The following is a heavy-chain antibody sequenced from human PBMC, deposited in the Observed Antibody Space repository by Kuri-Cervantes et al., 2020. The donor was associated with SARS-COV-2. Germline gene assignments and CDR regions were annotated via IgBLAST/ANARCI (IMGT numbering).Heavy chain of an antibody. CDR1: GCTFTSYD. Sequence: ASVKVSCKASGCTFTSYDISWVRQAPGQGLEWMGWISTYSGNTNYAQRLQGRVTMTTDTSTSTAYMELRSLRSDDTAVFYCAKNWGASGWYRFDCWGQGTLVTVSS. J-gene: IGHJ4*02. CDR3: AKNWGASGWYRFDC. CDR2: ISTYSGNT. V-gene: IGHV1-18*01. D-gene: IGHD6-19*01.